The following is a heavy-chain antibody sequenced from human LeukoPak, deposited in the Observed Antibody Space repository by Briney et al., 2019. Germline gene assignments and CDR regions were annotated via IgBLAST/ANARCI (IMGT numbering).Heavy chain of an antibody. CDR2: IKVSGGRT. Sequence: APVKVSCKASGYTFSGFYVHWVRQAPGQGLEWMGIIKVSGGRTEYAQKFQGRVTVTRDMSTSTVYMELNNLRSEDTAVYYCAREPPESYYFDNWGQGTLVTVSS. J-gene: IGHJ4*02. V-gene: IGHV1-46*01. CDR1: GYTFSGFY. CDR3: AREPPESYYFDN.